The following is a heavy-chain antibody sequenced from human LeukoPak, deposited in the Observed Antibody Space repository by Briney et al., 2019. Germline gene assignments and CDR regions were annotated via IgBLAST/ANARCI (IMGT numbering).Heavy chain of an antibody. J-gene: IGHJ4*02. Sequence: GGSLRLSCAASGFTVSSKYMSWVRQTPGKGLQWVALIYSSGDAHTPDSVKGRFTISRDDSENTLYLQMDSLRADDTAVYYCATGYYFGSGSYGYLDYWGQGTLVTVSS. D-gene: IGHD3-10*01. CDR2: IYSSGDA. V-gene: IGHV3-53*01. CDR3: ATGYYFGSGSYGYLDY. CDR1: GFTVSSKY.